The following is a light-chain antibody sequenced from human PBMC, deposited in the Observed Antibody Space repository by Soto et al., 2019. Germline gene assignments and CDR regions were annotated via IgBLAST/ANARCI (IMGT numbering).Light chain of an antibody. CDR1: QSVLSSSNNKSY. V-gene: IGKV4-1*01. J-gene: IGKJ2*01. Sequence: DIVMTQSPDSLAVSLGERATINCKSSQSVLSSSNNKSYLAWYQQKARQPPKLLFYWASTRDSGVPDRFSGRGSGTDFTLIISSLQAEGVAVYYCQQYYSTPPTFGQGTKLEIK. CDR3: QQYYSTPPT. CDR2: WAS.